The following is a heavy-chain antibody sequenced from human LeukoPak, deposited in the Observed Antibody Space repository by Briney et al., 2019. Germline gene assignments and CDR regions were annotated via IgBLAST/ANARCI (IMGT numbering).Heavy chain of an antibody. J-gene: IGHJ4*02. Sequence: PSETLSLACAVYGGSFSGFYWSWVRQPPGKGLEWIGEIDHSGSTTYNPSLKSRVTIAVDTSKNQFALNLSSVTAADTAVYYCARQGDSRGYSTLDYWGQGTLVTVSS. CDR1: GGSFSGFY. D-gene: IGHD3-22*01. V-gene: IGHV4-34*01. CDR3: ARQGDSRGYSTLDY. CDR2: IDHSGST.